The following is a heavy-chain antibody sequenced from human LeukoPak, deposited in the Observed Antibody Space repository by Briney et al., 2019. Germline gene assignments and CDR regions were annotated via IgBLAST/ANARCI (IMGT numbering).Heavy chain of an antibody. CDR2: INPSTGGT. J-gene: IGHJ4*02. D-gene: IGHD6-19*01. CDR3: ARAQWLADPGDY. Sequence: ASVKVSRKASGYTFTGYFIHWVRPAPGQGLEWMGWINPSTGGTNYAQRFQGRVTMTRDTSVSTAYMDLYSLRSDDTAVYYCARAQWLADPGDYWGQGTLVTVSS. V-gene: IGHV1-2*02. CDR1: GYTFTGYF.